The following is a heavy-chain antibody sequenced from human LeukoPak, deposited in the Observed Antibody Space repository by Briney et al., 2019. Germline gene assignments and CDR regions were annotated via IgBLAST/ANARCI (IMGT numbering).Heavy chain of an antibody. CDR1: GFTFSSYA. V-gene: IGHV3-23*01. CDR3: AKDQHSSSWYIDWFDP. Sequence: GGSLRLSCAASGFTFSSYAMSWVRQAPGKGLEWVSAISGSGGSTYYADSVKGRFTISRDNSKNTLYLQMNSLRAEDTAVYYWAKDQHSSSWYIDWFDPWGQGTLVTVSS. D-gene: IGHD6-13*01. CDR2: ISGSGGST. J-gene: IGHJ5*02.